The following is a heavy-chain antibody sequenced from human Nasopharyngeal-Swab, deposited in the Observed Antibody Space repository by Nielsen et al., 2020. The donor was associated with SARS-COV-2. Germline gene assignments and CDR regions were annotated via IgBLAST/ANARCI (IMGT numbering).Heavy chain of an antibody. CDR2: ISAYNGNT. Sequence: ASVKVSCKASGYTFTSYGISWVRQAPGQGLEWMGWISAYNGNTNYAQKLQGRVTMTTDTSTSTAYMELRSLRSEDTAVYYCARDGLDSGSYSKLDYWGQGTLVTVSS. D-gene: IGHD1-26*01. V-gene: IGHV1-18*01. CDR1: GYTFTSYG. J-gene: IGHJ4*02. CDR3: ARDGLDSGSYSKLDY.